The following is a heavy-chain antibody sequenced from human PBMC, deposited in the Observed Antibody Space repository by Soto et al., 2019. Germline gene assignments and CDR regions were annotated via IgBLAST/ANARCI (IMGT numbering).Heavy chain of an antibody. D-gene: IGHD6-6*01. J-gene: IGHJ3*02. CDR1: GYTFTSYG. CDR2: TSIYNGNT. CDR3: ARRGPYSSSPLSNACDI. V-gene: IGHV1-18*01. Sequence: ASVKVSCKASGYTFTSYGISWVRQAPGQGLEWMGWTSIYNGNTNYAQKLQGRVTMTTDTSTSTAHMDLRSLRSDDTAVYYCARRGPYSSSPLSNACDIWGKGTMVIASS.